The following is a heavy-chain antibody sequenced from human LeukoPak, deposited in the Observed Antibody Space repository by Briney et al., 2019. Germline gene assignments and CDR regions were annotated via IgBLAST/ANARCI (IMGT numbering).Heavy chain of an antibody. CDR2: IIPVFDTA. CDR1: GYTFTSYA. J-gene: IGHJ4*02. V-gene: IGHV1-69*13. D-gene: IGHD3-10*01. Sequence: SVKVSCKASGYTFTSYAMNWVRQAPGQGLEWMGGIIPVFDTANYAQKFQGRVTITADGSTNTAYMELSSLRFEDTAVYYCASQSRISMIRGVINFDYWGQGTLVTVSS. CDR3: ASQSRISMIRGVINFDY.